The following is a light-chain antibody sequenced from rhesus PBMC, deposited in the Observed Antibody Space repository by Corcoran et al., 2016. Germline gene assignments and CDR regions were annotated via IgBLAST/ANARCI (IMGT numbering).Light chain of an antibody. J-gene: IGKJ4*01. CDR3: QQGNSNPLT. Sequence: DIQMSQSPSSLSASVGDRVTITCRASQGISSYLNWYQQKPGKAPKLLIYYANSLASGVPSRFSGIGSGTDFTLTISSLQPEDFATYYCQQGNSNPLTFGGGTKVELK. V-gene: IGKV1-32*02. CDR2: YAN. CDR1: QGISSY.